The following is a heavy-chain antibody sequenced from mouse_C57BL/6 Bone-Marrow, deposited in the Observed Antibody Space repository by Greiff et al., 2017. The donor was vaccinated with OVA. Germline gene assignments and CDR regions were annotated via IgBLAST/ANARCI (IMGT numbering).Heavy chain of an antibody. D-gene: IGHD1-1*01. CDR2: IYPGSGNT. CDR3: ARKGIYYYGSSYVYYFDY. J-gene: IGHJ2*01. CDR1: GYTFTDYY. Sequence: QVQLQQSGAELVRPGASVKLSCKASGYTFTDYYINWVKQRPGQGLEWIARIYPGSGNTYYNEKFKGKATLTAEKSSSTAYMQLSSLTSEDSAVYFCARKGIYYYGSSYVYYFDYWGQGTTLTVSS. V-gene: IGHV1-76*01.